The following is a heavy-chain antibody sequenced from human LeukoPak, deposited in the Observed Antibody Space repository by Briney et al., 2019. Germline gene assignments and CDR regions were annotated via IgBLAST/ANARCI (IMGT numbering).Heavy chain of an antibody. D-gene: IGHD3-22*01. Sequence: GGSLRLSCAASGFTLSSYAMSWVRQAPGKGLEWVSAISGSGGSTYYADSVKGRFTISRDNSKNTLYLQMNSLRAEDTAVYYCAKELHYYDSSGYYSNWGQGTLVTVSS. CDR2: ISGSGGST. V-gene: IGHV3-23*01. CDR3: AKELHYYDSSGYYSN. CDR1: GFTLSSYA. J-gene: IGHJ4*02.